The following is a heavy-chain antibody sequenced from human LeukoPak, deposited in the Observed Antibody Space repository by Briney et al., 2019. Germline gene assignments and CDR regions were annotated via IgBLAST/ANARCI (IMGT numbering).Heavy chain of an antibody. D-gene: IGHD2-21*01. Sequence: ASVKVSCKTSGYSFTDYYMHWVRQAPGQGLEWMGWINPNSGGTSSAQKFQGRVTMTRDTPITTVYMEVSWLTSDGTAIYYCARTDRLHGGPYLIGPWGQGTLVTVSS. CDR3: ARTDRLHGGPYLIGP. CDR1: GYSFTDYY. J-gene: IGHJ5*02. V-gene: IGHV1-2*02. CDR2: INPNSGGT.